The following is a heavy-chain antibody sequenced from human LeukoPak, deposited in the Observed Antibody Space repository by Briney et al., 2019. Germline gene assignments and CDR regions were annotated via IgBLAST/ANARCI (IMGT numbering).Heavy chain of an antibody. Sequence: GGSLRLSCAASEFTFSTYWMSWVRQAPGKGVEGVANIKQDVSGIYYVDSVKGRFTISRDNAKKSLYLQMNSLRSEDTAVYYCTRARYCTSGNCYLDCWGQGTLVTVSS. CDR3: TRARYCTSGNCYLDC. CDR1: EFTFSTYW. V-gene: IGHV3-7*02. CDR2: IKQDVSGI. J-gene: IGHJ4*02. D-gene: IGHD2-8*01.